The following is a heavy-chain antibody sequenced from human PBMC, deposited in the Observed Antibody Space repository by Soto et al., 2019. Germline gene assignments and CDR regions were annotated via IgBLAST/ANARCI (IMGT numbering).Heavy chain of an antibody. J-gene: IGHJ6*02. CDR2: IYYSGST. Sequence: SETLSLTCTVSGGSISSSSYYWGWIRQPPGKGLEWIGSIYYSGSTYYNPSLKSRVTISVDTSKNQFSLKLSSVTAADTAVYYCARLIARELLPMRYYGMDVWGQGTTVTVSS. CDR1: GGSISSSSYY. V-gene: IGHV4-39*01. D-gene: IGHD1-26*01. CDR3: ARLIARELLPMRYYGMDV.